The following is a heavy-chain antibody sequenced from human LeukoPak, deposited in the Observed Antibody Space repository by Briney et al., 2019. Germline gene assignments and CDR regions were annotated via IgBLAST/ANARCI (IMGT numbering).Heavy chain of an antibody. Sequence: GGSLRLSCAASGFTLSSYAMSWVPQAPGKGLEWVSAISGSGGSTYYADSVKGRFTISRDNSKNTLYLQMNSLRAENTAVYYCAKSDHSSWYESGFDYWGQGTLVTVSS. CDR1: GFTLSSYA. D-gene: IGHD6-13*01. J-gene: IGHJ4*02. CDR3: AKSDHSSWYESGFDY. V-gene: IGHV3-23*01. CDR2: ISGSGGST.